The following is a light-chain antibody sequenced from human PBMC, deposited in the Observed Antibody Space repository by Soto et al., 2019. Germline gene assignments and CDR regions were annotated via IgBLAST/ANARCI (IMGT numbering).Light chain of an antibody. J-gene: IGLJ2*01. CDR1: SSNIGSNY. CDR2: RNN. V-gene: IGLV1-47*01. CDR3: AAWDDSLSALVV. Sequence: QSVLTQPPSASGTPGQRVTIPCSGSSSNIGSNYVYWYQQLPGTAPKLLIYRNNQRPSGVPDRFSGSKSGTSASLAISGLRSEDEADYYCAAWDDSLSALVVFGGGTQLTVL.